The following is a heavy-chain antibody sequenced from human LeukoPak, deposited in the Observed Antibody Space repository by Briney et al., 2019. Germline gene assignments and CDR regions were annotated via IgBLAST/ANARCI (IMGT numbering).Heavy chain of an antibody. CDR2: INHSGST. D-gene: IGHD3-16*01. Sequence: SETLSVTSAVHVGSSLGALSSSRRQPPGKGLEWIGEINHSGSTNYNPSLKSRVTISLDTSMKKFYLQLNSVTAADTAVYYCARTKRFSPTLSRHYWGQGTLVTVSS. CDR1: VGSSLGAL. J-gene: IGHJ4*02. CDR3: ARTKRFSPTLSRHY. V-gene: IGHV4-34*01.